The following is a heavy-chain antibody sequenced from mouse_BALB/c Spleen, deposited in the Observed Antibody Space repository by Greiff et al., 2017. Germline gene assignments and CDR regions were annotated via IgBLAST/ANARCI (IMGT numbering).Heavy chain of an antibody. V-gene: IGHV5-17*02. D-gene: IGHD4-1*01. CDR1: GFTFSSFG. J-gene: IGHJ2*01. Sequence: EVQRVESGGGLVQPGGSRKLSCAASGFTFSSFGMHWVRQAPEKGLEWVAYISSGSSTIYYADTVKGRFTISRDNPKNTLFLQMTSLRSEDTAMYYCAKDWVFDYWGQGTTLTVSS. CDR3: AKDWVFDY. CDR2: ISSGSSTI.